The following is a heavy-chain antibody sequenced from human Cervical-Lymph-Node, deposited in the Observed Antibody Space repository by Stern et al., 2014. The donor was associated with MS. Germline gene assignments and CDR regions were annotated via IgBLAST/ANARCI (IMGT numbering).Heavy chain of an antibody. V-gene: IGHV4-31*03. CDR2: IYYSGST. J-gene: IGHJ4*02. Sequence: QLQLQESGPGLVKPSQTLSLTCTVSGGSISSGGYYWSWIRQHPGKGLEWIGYIYYSGSTYYNPSLKSRVTISVDTSKNQFSLNLSSVTAADRAVFYCAAELGGSYSFDYGGQGPRVTV. CDR1: GGSISSGGYY. D-gene: IGHD1-26*01. CDR3: AAELGGSYSFDY.